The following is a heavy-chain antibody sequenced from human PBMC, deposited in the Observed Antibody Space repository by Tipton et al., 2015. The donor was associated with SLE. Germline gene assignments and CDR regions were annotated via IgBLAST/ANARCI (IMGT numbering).Heavy chain of an antibody. CDR1: GDSIGSSNYF. Sequence: TLSLTCTVSGDSIGSSNYFWDWIRQSPGKGLEWIGSIYYTGSTYFNPSLKSRVMMSVDMSKNQFSLTLSSVTAADTAVYYCSRDKYSRLDRYYYGMDVWGQGTTVTVSS. D-gene: IGHD1-26*01. CDR2: IYYTGST. J-gene: IGHJ6*02. CDR3: SRDKYSRLDRYYYGMDV. V-gene: IGHV4-39*02.